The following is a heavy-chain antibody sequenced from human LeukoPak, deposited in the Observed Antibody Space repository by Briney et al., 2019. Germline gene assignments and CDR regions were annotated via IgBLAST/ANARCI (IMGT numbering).Heavy chain of an antibody. Sequence: GGSLRLSCAASGFTFDDYAMHWVRQAPGKGLEWVSLISWDGGSTYYADSVKGRFTISRVNSKNTLYLQMNGLRAEDTAVYYCAKENYGDSTGGRFQHWGQGTLVTVSS. CDR3: AKENYGDSTGGRFQH. CDR1: GFTFDDYA. D-gene: IGHD4-17*01. V-gene: IGHV3-43D*03. CDR2: ISWDGGST. J-gene: IGHJ1*01.